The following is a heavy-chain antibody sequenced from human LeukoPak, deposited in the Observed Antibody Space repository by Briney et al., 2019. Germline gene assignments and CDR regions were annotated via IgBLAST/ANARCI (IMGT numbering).Heavy chain of an antibody. CDR1: GGSFSGYY. D-gene: IGHD6-6*01. V-gene: IGHV4-34*01. CDR3: AGSRGYIAPRRHFDY. CDR2: INHSGST. Sequence: PSETLSLTCAVYGGSFSGYYWSWIRQPPGKGLEWIWEINHSGSTNYNPSLKSRVTISVDTSKNQFSLKLSSVTAADTAVSYCAGSRGYIAPRRHFDYWGQGTLVTLSS. J-gene: IGHJ4*02.